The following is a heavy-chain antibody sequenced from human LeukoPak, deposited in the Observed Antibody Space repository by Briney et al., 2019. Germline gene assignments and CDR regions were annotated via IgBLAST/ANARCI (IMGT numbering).Heavy chain of an antibody. CDR2: IYHSGST. CDR3: ARLSGQGPYYFDY. D-gene: IGHD3-10*01. CDR1: GYSISSGYY. V-gene: IGHV4-38-2*02. Sequence: SETLSLTCTVSGYSISSGYYWGWIRQPPGKGLEWIGSIYHSGSTYYNPSLKSRVTISVDTSKNQFSLKLSSVTAADTAVYYCARLSGQGPYYFDYWGQGTLVTVSS. J-gene: IGHJ4*02.